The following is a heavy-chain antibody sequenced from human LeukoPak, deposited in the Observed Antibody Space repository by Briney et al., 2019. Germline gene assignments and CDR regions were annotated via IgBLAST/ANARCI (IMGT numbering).Heavy chain of an antibody. CDR2: FDPEDGET. Sequence: GASVKVSCKVSGYTLTELSMHWVRQAPGKGLEWMGGFDPEDGETIYAQKFQGRVTMTEDTSTDTAYMELGSLRSEDTAVYYCASKGATIGYYYYGMDVWGQGTTVTVSS. CDR1: GYTLTELS. D-gene: IGHD1-26*01. J-gene: IGHJ6*02. CDR3: ASKGATIGYYYYGMDV. V-gene: IGHV1-24*01.